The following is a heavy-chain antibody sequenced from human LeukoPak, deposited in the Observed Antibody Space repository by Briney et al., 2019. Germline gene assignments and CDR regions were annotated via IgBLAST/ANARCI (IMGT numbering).Heavy chain of an antibody. Sequence: SGRSLRLSCAASGFTFSSYGMPWVRQAPGKGLEWVSAISGSGGSTYYADSVKGRFTISRDNSKNTLYLQMNSLRAEDTAVYYCAKVAGRGTWGAFDIWGQGTMVTVSS. J-gene: IGHJ3*02. D-gene: IGHD1-1*01. V-gene: IGHV3-23*01. CDR1: GFTFSSYG. CDR3: AKVAGRGTWGAFDI. CDR2: ISGSGGST.